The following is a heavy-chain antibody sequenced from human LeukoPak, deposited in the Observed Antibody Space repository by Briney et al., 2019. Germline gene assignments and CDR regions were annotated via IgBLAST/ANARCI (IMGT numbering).Heavy chain of an antibody. D-gene: IGHD5-24*01. J-gene: IGHJ4*02. V-gene: IGHV3-33*01. CDR1: GFSFSNYD. Sequence: QPGGSLRLSCEASGFSFSNYDMHWVRQAPGKGLEWVALILYEEHNTYYAESVKGRFTISRDNSENTLYLQMKSLRAEDTAVYYCARGDGYNFFDYWGQGTLVTVSS. CDR3: ARGDGYNFFDY. CDR2: ILYEEHNT.